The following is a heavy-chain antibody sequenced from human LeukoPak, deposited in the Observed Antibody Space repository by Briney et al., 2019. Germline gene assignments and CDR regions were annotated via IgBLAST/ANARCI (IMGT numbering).Heavy chain of an antibody. CDR3: AREANSPTARYWYFDL. J-gene: IGHJ2*01. CDR1: GGSVSSYY. V-gene: IGHV4-59*02. D-gene: IGHD2-21*01. CDR2: VYYSGST. Sequence: ETLSLTCAVSGGSVSSYYWSWMRQPPGKGLEWIGYVYYSGSTNYNPALKSRVTISLDTSENQFSLKLSSVTAADAAVYYCAREANSPTARYWYFDLWGRGTQVTVSS.